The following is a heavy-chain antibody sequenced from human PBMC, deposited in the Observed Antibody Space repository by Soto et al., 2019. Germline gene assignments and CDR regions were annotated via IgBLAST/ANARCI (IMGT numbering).Heavy chain of an antibody. CDR2: FSGGRATT. D-gene: IGHD2-21*01. CDR1: GFTFSSYA. Sequence: VQLLESGGGLVQPGGSLRLSCVASGFTFSSYAMSWVRQAPGQRLEWVATFSGGRATTWHADSVKCLFTVSRDSSRTTLSLQMNSLRPKHTALYHFEKATSATCTGSICYSVVYWGQGTLVTGSS. J-gene: IGHJ4*02. V-gene: IGHV3-23*01. CDR3: EKATSATCTGSICYSVVY.